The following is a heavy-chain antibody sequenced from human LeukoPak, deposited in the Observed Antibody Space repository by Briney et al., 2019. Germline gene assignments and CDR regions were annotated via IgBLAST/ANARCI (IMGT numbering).Heavy chain of an antibody. D-gene: IGHD1-26*01. CDR2: ISYDGSNK. CDR3: ARDGLMGGTSHIAFDI. J-gene: IGHJ3*02. CDR1: GFTFSSYA. V-gene: IGHV3-30*04. Sequence: GRSLRLSCAASGFTFSSYAMHWVRQAPGKGLEWVAVISYDGSNKYYADSVKGRFTISRDNSKNTLYLQMNSLRSEDTAVYYCARDGLMGGTSHIAFDIWGQGTMVAVSS.